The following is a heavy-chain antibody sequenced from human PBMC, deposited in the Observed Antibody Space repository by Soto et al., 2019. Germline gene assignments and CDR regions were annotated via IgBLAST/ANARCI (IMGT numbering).Heavy chain of an antibody. CDR3: ARAAPRYYSGGSRRYGRAY. V-gene: IGHV4-34*01. CDR2: INHSGST. CDR1: GGSFSGYY. J-gene: IGHJ4*01. D-gene: IGHD2-15*01. Sequence: PSETLSLTCAVYGGSFSGYYWSWIRQPPGKGLEWIGEINHSGSTNYNPSLKSRVTISVDTSKNQFSLKLSSVTAADTAVYYCARAAPRYYSGGSRRYGRAYSSQRTLVPVSS.